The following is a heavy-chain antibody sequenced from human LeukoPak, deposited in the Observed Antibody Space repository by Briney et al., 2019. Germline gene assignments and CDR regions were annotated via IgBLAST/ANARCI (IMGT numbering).Heavy chain of an antibody. CDR3: ARDLIFG. J-gene: IGHJ4*02. Sequence: GGSLRLSCAASGFTFSSYWMSWVRQAPGKGLEWVANIKQDGSEKVYVDSVKGRFAISRDNAKNSLFLQMDALRAEDTAVYYCARDLIFGRGQGTLVTVSS. V-gene: IGHV3-7*05. CDR1: GFTFSSYW. CDR2: IKQDGSEK. D-gene: IGHD2/OR15-2a*01.